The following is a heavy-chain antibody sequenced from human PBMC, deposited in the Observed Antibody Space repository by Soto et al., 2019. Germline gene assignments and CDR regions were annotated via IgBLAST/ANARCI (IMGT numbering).Heavy chain of an antibody. V-gene: IGHV1-69*12. J-gene: IGHJ6*02. CDR1: GGTFSSYA. CDR3: ARAQGTWFGELARAPYGMDV. D-gene: IGHD3-10*01. CDR2: IIPIFGTA. Sequence: QVQLVQSGAEVKKPGSSVKVSCKASGGTFSSYAISWVRQAPGQGLEWMGGIIPIFGTANYAQKFQGRVTITADESTSTAYMELSSLRSEDTAVYYCARAQGTWFGELARAPYGMDVWGQGTTVTVSS.